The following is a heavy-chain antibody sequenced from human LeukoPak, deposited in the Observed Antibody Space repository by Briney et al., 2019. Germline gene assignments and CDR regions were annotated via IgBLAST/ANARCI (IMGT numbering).Heavy chain of an antibody. V-gene: IGHV3-30*04. J-gene: IGHJ5*01. CDR2: ISYDGSNK. Sequence: GGSLRLSCAASGFTFSNYAMHWVRQAPGKGLEWVAIISYDGSNKYYADSVKGRFTISRDNSKNTLYLQMNSLRADDTAVYYCARGRSGSHHFDSWGQGTLVTVPS. CDR3: ARGRSGSHHFDS. D-gene: IGHD3-10*01. CDR1: GFTFSNYA.